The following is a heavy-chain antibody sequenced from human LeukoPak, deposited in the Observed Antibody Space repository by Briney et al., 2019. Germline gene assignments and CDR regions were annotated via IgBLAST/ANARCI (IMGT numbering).Heavy chain of an antibody. CDR3: ATEKYGDYGSCDY. Sequence: GGSLRLSCAASGFTFSSYAMHWVRQAPGKGLEWVAVISYDGSNKYYADSVKGRFTTSRDNSKNTLYLQMNSLRAEDTAVYYCATEKYGDYGSCDYWGQGTLVTVSS. J-gene: IGHJ4*02. CDR2: ISYDGSNK. CDR1: GFTFSSYA. D-gene: IGHD4-17*01. V-gene: IGHV3-30-3*01.